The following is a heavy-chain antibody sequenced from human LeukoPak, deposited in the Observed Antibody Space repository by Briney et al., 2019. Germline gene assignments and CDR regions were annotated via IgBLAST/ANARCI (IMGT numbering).Heavy chain of an antibody. J-gene: IGHJ4*02. CDR2: IKQDGREI. D-gene: IGHD6-13*01. CDR1: GFTLSSYW. V-gene: IGHV3-7*01. CDR3: ARGSSDY. Sequence: GGSLRLSCAASGFTLSSYWMSWVRQAPGKGLEWVANIKQDGREIYYVDSVKGRFTISRDNAKNSLYLQMNSLRAEDTAVYYCARGSSDYWGQGTLVTVSS.